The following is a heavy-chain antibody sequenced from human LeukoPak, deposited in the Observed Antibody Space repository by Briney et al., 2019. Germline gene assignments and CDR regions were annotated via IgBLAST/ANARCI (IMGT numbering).Heavy chain of an antibody. CDR3: ASSYGSGSYYNVGY. D-gene: IGHD3-10*01. CDR2: MNPNSGNT. V-gene: IGHV1-8*01. Sequence: ASVKVSCKASGYTFTSYDINWVRQATGQGLEWMGWMNPNSGNTGYAQKFQGRVTTTRNTSISTAYMELSSLRSEDTAVYYCASSYGSGSYYNVGYWGQGTLVTVSS. CDR1: GYTFTSYD. J-gene: IGHJ4*02.